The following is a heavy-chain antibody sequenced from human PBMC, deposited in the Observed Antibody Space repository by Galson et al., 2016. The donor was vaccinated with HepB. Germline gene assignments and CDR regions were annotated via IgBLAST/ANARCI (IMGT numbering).Heavy chain of an antibody. CDR2: FDVDNNER. V-gene: IGHV1-24*01. CDR3: ATGVGYDLLTGKFRPSHYFDH. J-gene: IGHJ4*02. D-gene: IGHD3-9*01. CDR1: GYTLSEVS. Sequence: SVKVSCKVSGYTLSEVSMHWVRQAPGKGLEWMGGFDVDNNERVVAQNFQGRVTMTEDTPTDTAYMFLASVRSEDTAVYYCATGVGYDLLTGKFRPSHYFDHWGQGTLVSVSS.